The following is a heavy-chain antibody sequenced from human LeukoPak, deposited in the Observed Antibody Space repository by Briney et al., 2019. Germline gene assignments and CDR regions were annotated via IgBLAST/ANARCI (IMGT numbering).Heavy chain of an antibody. Sequence: NPSETLSLTCTVSGGSISSSSYYWGWIRQPPGKGLEWIGSIYYSGSTYYNPSLKSRVTISVDTSKNQFSLKLSSVTAADTAVYYCARHLSSGYYDSSGYPDHFDYWGQGTLVTASS. J-gene: IGHJ4*02. V-gene: IGHV4-39*01. D-gene: IGHD3-22*01. CDR3: ARHLSSGYYDSSGYPDHFDY. CDR1: GGSISSSSYY. CDR2: IYYSGST.